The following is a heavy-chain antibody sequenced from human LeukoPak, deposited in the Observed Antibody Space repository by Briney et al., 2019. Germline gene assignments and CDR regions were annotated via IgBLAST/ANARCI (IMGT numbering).Heavy chain of an antibody. D-gene: IGHD6-13*01. CDR1: GYTFTSYY. V-gene: IGHV1-46*01. Sequence: ASVKVSCKASGYTFTSYYMHWVRQAPGQGLEWMEIINPSGGSTSYAQKLQGRVTMTRDTSTSTVYMELSSLRSEDTAVYYCARDSGDSSSWYYFDYWGQGTLVTVSS. CDR3: ARDSGDSSSWYYFDY. J-gene: IGHJ4*02. CDR2: INPSGGST.